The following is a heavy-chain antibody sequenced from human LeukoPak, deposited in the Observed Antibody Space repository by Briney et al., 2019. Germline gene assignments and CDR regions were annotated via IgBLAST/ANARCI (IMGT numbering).Heavy chain of an antibody. CDR1: GFTFSSYG. Sequence: GGSLRLSCAASGFTFSSYGMSWVRQAPGKGLEWVSVIYSGGSTYYADSVKGRFTISRDNAKNSLYLQMNSLRAEDTAVYYCARDAMGFDPWGQGTLVTVSS. CDR2: IYSGGST. D-gene: IGHD5-24*01. CDR3: ARDAMGFDP. J-gene: IGHJ5*02. V-gene: IGHV3-66*01.